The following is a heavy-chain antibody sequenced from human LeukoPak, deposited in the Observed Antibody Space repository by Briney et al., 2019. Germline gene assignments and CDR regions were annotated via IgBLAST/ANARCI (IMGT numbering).Heavy chain of an antibody. Sequence: GGSLRLSCAASGFIFNNAWMSWVRQAPGKGLEWVGRIYSKTNGGTTDYAAPVKGRFTISRDDSKNTLYLQMNSLKSEDTAMYYCATSYYYDTSGGFDYWGQGTLVTVSS. CDR1: GFIFNNAW. V-gene: IGHV3-15*01. CDR3: ATSYYYDTSGGFDY. D-gene: IGHD3-22*01. J-gene: IGHJ4*02. CDR2: IYSKTNGGTT.